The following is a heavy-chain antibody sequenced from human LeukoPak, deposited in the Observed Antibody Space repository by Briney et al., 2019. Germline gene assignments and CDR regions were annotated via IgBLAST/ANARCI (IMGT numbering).Heavy chain of an antibody. CDR2: IKQDGSEK. D-gene: IGHD3-22*01. CDR3: ARGLDYYDSSGYGYFDY. Sequence: QPGGSLRLSCAASGLTFSSYEMNWVRQAPGKGLEWVANIKQDGSEKYYVDSVKGRFTISRDNAKNSLYLQMNSLKAEDTAVYYCARGLDYYDSSGYGYFDYWGQGTLVTVSS. V-gene: IGHV3-7*01. J-gene: IGHJ4*02. CDR1: GLTFSSYE.